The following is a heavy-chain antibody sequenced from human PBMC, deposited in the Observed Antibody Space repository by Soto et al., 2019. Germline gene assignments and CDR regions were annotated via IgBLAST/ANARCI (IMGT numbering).Heavy chain of an antibody. CDR2: INHSGST. Sequence: SETLSLTCAVYGGSFSGFYWSWIRQPPGKGLEWIGEINHSGSTNYNPSLKSRVTVSVDTSKNQFSLKLSSMTAAYTAVYYCARGGGDYNYMDVWDKGTTVTVSS. CDR3: ARGGGDYNYMDV. V-gene: IGHV4-34*01. D-gene: IGHD3-10*01. J-gene: IGHJ6*03. CDR1: GGSFSGFY.